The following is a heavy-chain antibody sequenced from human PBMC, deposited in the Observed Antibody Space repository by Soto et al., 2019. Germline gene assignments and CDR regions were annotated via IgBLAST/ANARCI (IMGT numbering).Heavy chain of an antibody. V-gene: IGHV1-69*13. Sequence: SVKVSCKASGDTFSSYAISWVRQAPGQGLEWMGGITPIFGTANYAQKFQGRVTITADESTSTAYMELSSLRSEDTAVYYCARSGTVVVPAAAEGYYYYGMDVWGQGTTVTVSS. CDR1: GDTFSSYA. CDR3: ARSGTVVVPAAAEGYYYYGMDV. CDR2: ITPIFGTA. D-gene: IGHD2-2*01. J-gene: IGHJ6*02.